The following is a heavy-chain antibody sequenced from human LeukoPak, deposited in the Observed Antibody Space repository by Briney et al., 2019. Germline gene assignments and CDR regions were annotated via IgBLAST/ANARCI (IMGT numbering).Heavy chain of an antibody. D-gene: IGHD1-26*01. CDR2: VDPEDGKT. V-gene: IGHV1-69-2*01. Sequence: ASVKVSCKVSGYTFTVYYMHWVQQAPGKGLEWMGLVDPEDGKTIYAEKFQGRVTITADTSIDIAYMELSSLRSEDTAVYYCARDLSGSYLDYWGQGTLVTVSS. J-gene: IGHJ4*02. CDR3: ARDLSGSYLDY. CDR1: GYTFTVYY.